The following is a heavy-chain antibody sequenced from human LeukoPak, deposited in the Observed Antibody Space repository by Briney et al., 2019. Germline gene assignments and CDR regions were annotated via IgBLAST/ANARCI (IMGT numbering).Heavy chain of an antibody. CDR2: IYYSGST. CDR3: ARGVDRRRNWRVFDY. Sequence: SETLSLTCTVSGGSISSGGYYWSRIRQHPGKGLEWIGYIYYSGSTYYNPSLKSRVTISVDTSKNQFSLKLSSVTAADTAVYYCARGVDRRRNWRVFDYWGQGTLVTVSS. V-gene: IGHV4-31*03. J-gene: IGHJ4*02. D-gene: IGHD1-1*01. CDR1: GGSISSGGYY.